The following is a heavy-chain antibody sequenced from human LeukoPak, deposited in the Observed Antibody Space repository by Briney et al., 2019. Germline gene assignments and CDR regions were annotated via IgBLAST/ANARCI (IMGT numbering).Heavy chain of an antibody. V-gene: IGHV3-21*01. CDR3: ARVVSAGDIDY. D-gene: IGHD2-2*01. CDR2: ISSSSSYI. J-gene: IGHJ4*02. Sequence: GGSLRLSCAASGFTFSSYGMNWVRQAPGKGLEWVSSISSSSSYIYYADSVKGRFTISRDNAKNSLYLQMNSLRAEDTAVYYCARVVSAGDIDYWGQGTLVTVSS. CDR1: GFTFSSYG.